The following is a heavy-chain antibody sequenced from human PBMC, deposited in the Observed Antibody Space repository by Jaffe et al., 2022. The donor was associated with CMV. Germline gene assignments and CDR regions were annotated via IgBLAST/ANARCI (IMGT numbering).Heavy chain of an antibody. D-gene: IGHD3-16*01. Sequence: QVQLVQSGAEVKKPGASVKVSCKASGYTFTGYYMHWVRQAPGQGLEWMGWINPNSGGTNYAQKFQGWVTMTRDTSISTAYMELSRLRSDDTAVYYCARTAISDSSPLRSGGLGYFDYWGQGTLVTVSS. J-gene: IGHJ4*02. V-gene: IGHV1-2*04. CDR3: ARTAISDSSPLRSGGLGYFDY. CDR2: INPNSGGT. CDR1: GYTFTGYY.